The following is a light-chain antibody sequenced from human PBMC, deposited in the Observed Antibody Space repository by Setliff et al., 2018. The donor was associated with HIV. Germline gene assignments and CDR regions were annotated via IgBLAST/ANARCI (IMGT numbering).Light chain of an antibody. V-gene: IGLV1-36*01. CDR1: SSNFRNNA. J-gene: IGLJ3*02. CDR2: FDD. Sequence: QSALTQPPSVSGAPRQRVTISCSGSSSNFRNNAVNWYQKRPGEPPKLLIHFDDVLPSWVSDRFSGSKSGTSASLAISDLQSEDEADYYCAAWDDSLNGPLFGGGTKVTVL. CDR3: AAWDDSLNGPL.